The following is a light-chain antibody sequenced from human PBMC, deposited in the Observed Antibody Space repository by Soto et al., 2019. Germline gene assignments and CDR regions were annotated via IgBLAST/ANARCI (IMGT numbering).Light chain of an antibody. J-gene: IGKJ1*01. CDR2: GAS. V-gene: IGKV3-15*01. CDR1: QSVRSN. CDR3: QQYNNWPSWT. Sequence: EIVMTQSPATLSVSPGERATLSCRASQSVRSNLAWYQQKPGQAPRLPIYGASTRATGIPARFSGSGSGTEFTLTISSLQSEDFAVYYCQQYNNWPSWTFGQGTKVDIK.